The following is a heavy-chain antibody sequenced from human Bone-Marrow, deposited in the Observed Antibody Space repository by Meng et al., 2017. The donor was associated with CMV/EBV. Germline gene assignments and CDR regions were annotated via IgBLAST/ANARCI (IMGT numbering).Heavy chain of an antibody. CDR1: GFSLSTRGVA. J-gene: IGHJ3*01. CDR3: VHSFYSGGNYYSGAFDV. V-gene: IGHV2-5*01. CDR2: VYWNNDE. D-gene: IGHD2-15*01. Sequence: SGPTLVKPTETLTLTCTFSGFSLSTRGVAVGWIRQPPGKALEWLALVYWNNDERFRPSLQSRLTITKDTSKKQVVLTMTNMDPVDTATYYCVHSFYSGGNYYSGAFDVWGQGIVVTVSS.